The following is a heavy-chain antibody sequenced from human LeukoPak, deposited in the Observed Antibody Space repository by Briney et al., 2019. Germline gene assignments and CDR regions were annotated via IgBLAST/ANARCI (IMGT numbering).Heavy chain of an antibody. CDR2: INPSGGST. Sequence: GASVKLSCKTSGSTVSTYSITWVRHAPGQGLEWMGIINPSGGSTSYAQKFQGRVTMTRDTSTSTVYMELSSLRSEDTAVYYCARADRPYYYYMDVWGKGTTVTVSS. J-gene: IGHJ6*03. D-gene: IGHD6-6*01. CDR3: ARADRPYYYYMDV. V-gene: IGHV1-46*01. CDR1: GSTVSTYS.